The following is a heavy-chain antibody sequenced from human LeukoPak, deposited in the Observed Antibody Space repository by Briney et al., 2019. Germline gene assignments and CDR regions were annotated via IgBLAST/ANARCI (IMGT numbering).Heavy chain of an antibody. D-gene: IGHD3-10*01. CDR3: AKGYYYGSGSYYNDYFDY. Sequence: GGSLRLSCAASGFTFSSYAMTWVRQAPGKGLEWVSAISGSGSTTYYADPVKGRFTISRDNSKNTLYLQMNSLRAEDMALYYCAKGYYYGSGSYYNDYFDYWGQGTLVTVSS. J-gene: IGHJ4*02. CDR1: GFTFSSYA. V-gene: IGHV3-23*01. CDR2: ISGSGSTT.